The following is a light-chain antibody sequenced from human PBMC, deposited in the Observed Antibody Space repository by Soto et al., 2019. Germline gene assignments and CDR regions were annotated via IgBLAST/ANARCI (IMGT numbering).Light chain of an antibody. Sequence: QSALTQPASVSGSPGQSITISCIGTSSNVGNYNLVSWYQQYPGRSPKLMIYGGSRRPSGISNRFSGSKSDNTATLTISGLQAEDDATYFCCSFAGNSTLIFGGGTKLTVL. V-gene: IGLV2-23*01. CDR1: SSNVGNYNL. CDR3: CSFAGNSTLI. CDR2: GGS. J-gene: IGLJ2*01.